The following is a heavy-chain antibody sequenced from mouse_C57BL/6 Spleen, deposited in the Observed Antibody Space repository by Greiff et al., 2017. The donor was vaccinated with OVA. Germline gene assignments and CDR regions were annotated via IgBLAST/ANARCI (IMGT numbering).Heavy chain of an antibody. CDR1: GYAFTNYL. CDR2: INPGSGGT. D-gene: IGHD3-2*02. Sequence: VQLQQSGAELVRPGTSVKVSCKASGYAFTNYLIEWVKQRPGQGLEWIGVINPGSGGTNYNEKFKGKATLTADKSSSTAYMQLSSLTSEDSAVYFCARGVKTAQARFAYWGQGTLVTVSA. J-gene: IGHJ3*01. V-gene: IGHV1-54*01. CDR3: ARGVKTAQARFAY.